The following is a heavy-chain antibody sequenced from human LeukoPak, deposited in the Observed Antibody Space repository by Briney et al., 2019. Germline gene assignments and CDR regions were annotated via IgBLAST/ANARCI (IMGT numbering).Heavy chain of an antibody. Sequence: SETLSLTCTVSGGSISSSSYYWGWIRQPPGKGLEWIGSIYYSGSTYYNPSLKSRVTISVDTSKNQFSLKLSSVTAADTAVYYCARDRFDVWAFFDIWGQGTMVTVSS. CDR2: IYYSGST. CDR1: GGSISSSSYY. V-gene: IGHV4-39*07. J-gene: IGHJ3*02. CDR3: ARDRFDVWAFFDI. D-gene: IGHD2-8*01.